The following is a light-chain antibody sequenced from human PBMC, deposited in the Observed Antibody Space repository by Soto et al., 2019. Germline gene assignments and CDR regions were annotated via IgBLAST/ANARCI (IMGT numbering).Light chain of an antibody. V-gene: IGLV2-23*01. CDR1: SSDVGGYNY. Sequence: QSVLTQPASVSGSPGQSITISCTGTSSDVGGYNYVSWYQQYPGRAPKLIIFEGNKRPSGVSSRFSASKSGYTASLAISGLQAEDEADYHCCSYAGRSTVICGGGTKVTVL. CDR2: EGN. CDR3: CSYAGRSTVI. J-gene: IGLJ2*01.